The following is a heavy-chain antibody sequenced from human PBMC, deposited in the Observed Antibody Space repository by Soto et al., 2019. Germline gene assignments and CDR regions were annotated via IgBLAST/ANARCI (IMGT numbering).Heavy chain of an antibody. CDR1: GDSVSSNSAA. CDR3: ARGVVVITGPLAFDI. V-gene: IGHV6-1*01. J-gene: IGHJ3*02. Sequence: SQTLSLTCAISGDSVSSNSAAWNWLRHSPSRGLDWLGRTYYRSKWYNEYAVSVKSRITIKPDTSKNQFSLQLNSVINEDTAVYYCARGVVVITGPLAFDIWGKGTMLTASS. CDR2: TYYRSKWYN. D-gene: IGHD3-22*01.